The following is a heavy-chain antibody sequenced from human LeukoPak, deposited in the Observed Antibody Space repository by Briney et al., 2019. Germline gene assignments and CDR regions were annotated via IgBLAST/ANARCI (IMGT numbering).Heavy chain of an antibody. CDR1: GGSISSYY. D-gene: IGHD5-18*01. CDR3: ASQGYSYGIDY. Sequence: SETLSPTCTVSGGSISSYYWSWIRQPPGKGLEWIGYIYYSGSTNYNPSLKSRVTISVDTSKNQFSLKLSSVTAADTAVYYCASQGYSYGIDYWGQGTLVTVSS. CDR2: IYYSGST. V-gene: IGHV4-59*08. J-gene: IGHJ4*02.